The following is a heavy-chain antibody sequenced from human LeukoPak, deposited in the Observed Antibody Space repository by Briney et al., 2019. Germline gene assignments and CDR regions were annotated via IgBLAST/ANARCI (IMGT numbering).Heavy chain of an antibody. CDR1: GYTFTTLD. D-gene: IGHD2-15*01. Sequence: GASVKVSCKASGYTFTTLDINWVRQATGQGLEWMGWINPNSGNRGYAQKFQGRATITRDTSISTAYMELSSLRSEDTAVYYCARVDGSPDYWGQGTLVTVSS. V-gene: IGHV1-8*03. CDR3: ARVDGSPDY. CDR2: INPNSGNR. J-gene: IGHJ4*02.